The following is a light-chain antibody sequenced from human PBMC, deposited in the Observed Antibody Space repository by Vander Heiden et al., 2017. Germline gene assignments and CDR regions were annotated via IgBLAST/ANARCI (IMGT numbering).Light chain of an antibody. CDR1: QSVSSSY. V-gene: IGKV3-20*01. Sequence: EIVLTQSPGTLSLSPGERATLSCRASQSVSSSYLAWYQQKPGQAPRLLIYGASSRATGIPDFTLTISRLEPEDFAVYYCQQYGSSPVHFGQGTKLEIK. CDR3: QQYGSSPVH. J-gene: IGKJ2*01. CDR2: GAS.